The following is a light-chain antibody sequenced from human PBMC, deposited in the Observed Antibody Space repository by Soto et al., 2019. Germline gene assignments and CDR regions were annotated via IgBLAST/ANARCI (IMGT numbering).Light chain of an antibody. V-gene: IGLV1-44*01. CDR2: SND. CDR1: TSNIGTNT. CDR3: ATWDDSRTVV. Sequence: QSVLTQSPSASGTPGQRVSISCSGSTSNIGTNTVSWYQHVPGTAPKLLIYSNDQRPSAVPGRFSGSKSGTSASLAISGLLSEDEADYYCATWDDSRTVVFGGGTKLTVL. J-gene: IGLJ2*01.